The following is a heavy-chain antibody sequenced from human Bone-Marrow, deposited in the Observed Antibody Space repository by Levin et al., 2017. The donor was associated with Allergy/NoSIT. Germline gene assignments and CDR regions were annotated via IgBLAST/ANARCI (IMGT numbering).Heavy chain of an antibody. D-gene: IGHD6-13*01. J-gene: IGHJ4*02. Sequence: GGSLRLSCAASGFSFSDHYMDWVRQAPGKGLEWVGRIRNKANRHTTEYAASLQGRLTISRDDSKNSLYLEMNRLKPEDTAVYYCAREGTAAGDFDYWGQGALVTVSS. V-gene: IGHV3-72*01. CDR2: IRNKANRHTT. CDR1: GFSFSDHY. CDR3: AREGTAAGDFDY.